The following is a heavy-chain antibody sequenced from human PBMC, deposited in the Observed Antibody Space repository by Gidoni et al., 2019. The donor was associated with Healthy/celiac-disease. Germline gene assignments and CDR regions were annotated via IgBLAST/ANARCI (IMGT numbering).Heavy chain of an antibody. J-gene: IGHJ3*02. V-gene: IGHV4-31*03. CDR1: GGSISRGGYY. CDR2: IYYSGST. D-gene: IGHD3-22*01. Sequence: QVQLQESGPGLVKPSQTLSLPCTVSGGSISRGGYYWSWIRQHPGKGLEWIGYIYYSGSTYYNPSLKSRVTISVDTSKNQFSLKLSSVTAADTAVYYCARTDGSSGYYRPAFDIWGQGTMVTVSS. CDR3: ARTDGSSGYYRPAFDI.